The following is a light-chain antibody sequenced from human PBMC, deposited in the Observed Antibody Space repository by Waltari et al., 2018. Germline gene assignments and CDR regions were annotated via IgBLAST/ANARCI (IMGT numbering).Light chain of an antibody. V-gene: IGKV1-39*01. J-gene: IGKJ3*01. CDR3: QQTYTAST. CDR2: AAT. CDR1: HTISSY. Sequence: DIQLTQSPSSLSASVGDRVTITCRTDHTISSYLSWYEQKPGRAPQLLIYAATSLHVGVPSRFSGSGSVTDFTLTISSLQPEDFATYYCQQTYTASTFGLGTKVDVK.